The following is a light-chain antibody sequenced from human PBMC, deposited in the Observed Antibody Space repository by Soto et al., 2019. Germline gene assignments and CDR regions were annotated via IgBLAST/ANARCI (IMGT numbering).Light chain of an antibody. CDR1: QDIRKY. Sequence: DIQMTQSPSSLSASVGERVTITCQASQDIRKYLNWYQQKPGKAPNLLIYDASNLETGVTSRFSGSGSGTDFTFTISGLQPEDIGTYYCQQYDTLPMTFGQGTRLEIK. CDR3: QQYDTLPMT. CDR2: DAS. V-gene: IGKV1-33*01. J-gene: IGKJ5*01.